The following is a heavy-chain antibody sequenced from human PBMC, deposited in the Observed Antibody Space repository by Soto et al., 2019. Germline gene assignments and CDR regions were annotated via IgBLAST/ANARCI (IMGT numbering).Heavy chain of an antibody. V-gene: IGHV1-8*01. Sequence: QVQLVQSGAEVKKPGASVKVSCKASGYTFTSYDINWVRQATGQGLEWMGWMNPNSGNTGYAQKFQGRVTMTRNTPISTAYMELSSLRSEDTAVYYCARGPGCSGGSCYSVDDYWGQGTLVTVSS. D-gene: IGHD2-15*01. CDR1: GYTFTSYD. CDR3: ARGPGCSGGSCYSVDDY. J-gene: IGHJ4*02. CDR2: MNPNSGNT.